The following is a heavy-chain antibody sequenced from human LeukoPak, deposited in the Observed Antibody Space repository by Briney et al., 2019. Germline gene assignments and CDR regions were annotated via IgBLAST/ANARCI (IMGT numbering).Heavy chain of an antibody. J-gene: IGHJ4*02. CDR1: GFPFSAYG. CDR2: MSSYGTII. V-gene: IGHV3-33*03. D-gene: IGHD5-24*01. Sequence: GGSLRLSCVASGFPFSAYGMHWVRQAPGKGLEWVAVMSSYGTIIHYADCVKGRFTISRDNSKNTLYLQMNSLTAEDTAVYYCARTSLSGDGYKVGYFDYWGQGTLVTVSS. CDR3: ARTSLSGDGYKVGYFDY.